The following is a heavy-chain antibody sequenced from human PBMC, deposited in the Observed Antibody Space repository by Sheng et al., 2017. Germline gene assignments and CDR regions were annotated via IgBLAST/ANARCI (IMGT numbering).Heavy chain of an antibody. V-gene: IGHV3-33*01. CDR1: GFTFSSYD. J-gene: IGHJ4*02. CDR3: ARHRIPGIAAAGAFDY. D-gene: IGHD6-13*01. Sequence: QVQLVESGGGVVQPGRSLRLSCAASGFTFSSYDMHWVRQAPGKGLEWVAVIWYDGSNKYYADSVKGRFTISRDNSKNTLYLQMNSLRAEDTAVYYCARHRIPGIAAAGAFDYWGQGT. CDR2: IWYDGSNK.